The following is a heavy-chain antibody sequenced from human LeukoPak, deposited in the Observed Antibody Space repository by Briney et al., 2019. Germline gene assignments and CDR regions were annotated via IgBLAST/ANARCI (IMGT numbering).Heavy chain of an antibody. J-gene: IGHJ3*02. Sequence: PSETLSLTCTVSGGSISSYYWSWVRQPPRKGREWIGDFYYSESTDYNPSLKSRVTISVDTSKNQLSLKLSFVTAADTAVYYCARHNDYSRAFDIWGQGTMVTVSS. CDR1: GGSISSYY. V-gene: IGHV4-59*08. CDR3: ARHNDYSRAFDI. D-gene: IGHD4-11*01. CDR2: FYYSEST.